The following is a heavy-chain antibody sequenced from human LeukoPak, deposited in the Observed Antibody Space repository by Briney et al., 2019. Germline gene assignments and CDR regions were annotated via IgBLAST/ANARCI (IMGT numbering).Heavy chain of an antibody. CDR3: ANPYYYGSGSYDY. V-gene: IGHV3-23*01. J-gene: IGHJ4*02. CDR1: GFTFSSYS. Sequence: PGGSLRLSCAASGFTFSSYSMNWVRQAPGKGLEWVSAISGSGGSTYYADSVKGRFTISRDNSKNTLYLQMNSLRAEDTAVYYCANPYYYGSGSYDYWGQGTLVTVSS. CDR2: ISGSGGST. D-gene: IGHD3-10*01.